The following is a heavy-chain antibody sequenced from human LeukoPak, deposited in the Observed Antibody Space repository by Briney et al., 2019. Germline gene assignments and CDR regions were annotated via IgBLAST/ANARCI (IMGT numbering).Heavy chain of an antibody. CDR3: ASISALYYYDSSGYLGFDP. V-gene: IGHV4-31*03. J-gene: IGHJ5*02. Sequence: PSQTLSLTCTVSGGSISGGGYYWSWIRQHPGKGLEWIGYIYYSGSTYYNPSLKSRVTISVDTSKNQFSLKLSSVTAADTAVYYCASISALYYYDSSGYLGFDPWGQGTLVTVSS. CDR2: IYYSGST. D-gene: IGHD3-22*01. CDR1: GGSISGGGYY.